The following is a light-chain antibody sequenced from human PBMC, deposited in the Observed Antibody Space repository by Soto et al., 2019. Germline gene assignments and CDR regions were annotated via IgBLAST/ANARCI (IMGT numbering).Light chain of an antibody. J-gene: IGKJ1*01. CDR2: KAS. Sequence: DIQMTQSPSTLSASVGDRVTITCRASQSLNNYLAWYQQKPGKAPKXLIYKASTLKSGVPSRFSGSGSGTEFTLTISSLQNDDCATYYCQHYNSYSEAFGQGTKVDIK. V-gene: IGKV1-5*03. CDR3: QHYNSYSEA. CDR1: QSLNNY.